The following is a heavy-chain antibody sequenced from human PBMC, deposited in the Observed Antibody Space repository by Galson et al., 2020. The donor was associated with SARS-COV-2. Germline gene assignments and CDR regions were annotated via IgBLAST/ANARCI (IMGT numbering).Heavy chain of an antibody. V-gene: IGHV4-38-2*02. D-gene: IGHD3-22*01. CDR2: VYPSGTT. CDR1: GYSVSTTNY. CDR3: ARQGVNMIVLVTVPGWYFDL. J-gene: IGHJ2*01. Sequence: SETLSLTCTVSGYSVSTTNYWGWVRQPPGRGLEWIGSVYPSGTTYYNPSLKSRVTISVDTSKNQFSLRLDCVTAADTALYYCARQGVNMIVLVTVPGWYFDLWGRGTLVTVSS.